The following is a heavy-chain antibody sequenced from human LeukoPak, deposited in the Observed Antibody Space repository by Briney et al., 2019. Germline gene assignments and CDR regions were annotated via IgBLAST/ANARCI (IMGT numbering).Heavy chain of an antibody. J-gene: IGHJ4*02. V-gene: IGHV4-34*01. CDR2: ISHSGST. CDR1: GGSFTKYY. Sequence: KTSETLSLTCAVSGGSFTKYYWFWIRQPPGKGLEWIGEISHSGSTNYNPYLKTRVTVSVDTSANQFPLRLSSVTAADTTVYYYARFRGNADYNVNYWGQGTLVTVSS. D-gene: IGHD4-17*01. CDR3: ARFRGNADYNVNY.